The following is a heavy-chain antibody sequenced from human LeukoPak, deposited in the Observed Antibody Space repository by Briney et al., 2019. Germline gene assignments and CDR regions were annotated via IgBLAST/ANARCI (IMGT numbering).Heavy chain of an antibody. CDR3: ARVSREQWLDTYFDY. CDR1: GFTFSSYS. V-gene: IGHV3-21*01. J-gene: IGHJ4*02. CDR2: ISSSSSYI. Sequence: GGSLRLSCAASGFTFSSYSMNWVRQAPGKGLEWVSSISSSSSYIYYADSVKGRFTISRDNAKNSLYLQMNSLRAEDTAVYYCARVSREQWLDTYFDYWCQGTLVTVSS. D-gene: IGHD6-19*01.